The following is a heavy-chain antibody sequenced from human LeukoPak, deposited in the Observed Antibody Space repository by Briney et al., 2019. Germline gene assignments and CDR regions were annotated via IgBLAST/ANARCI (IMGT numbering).Heavy chain of an antibody. V-gene: IGHV4-61*01. J-gene: IGHJ4*02. Sequence: SETLSLTCNVSGASVSSGSYYWSWIRQPPGKELEWIGYIYYSGSTNYNPSLKSRVTISVDTSKNQFSLKLSSVTAADTAVYYCAREDYYDSSGYFYWGQGTLVTVSS. CDR3: AREDYYDSSGYFY. D-gene: IGHD3-22*01. CDR1: GASVSSGSYY. CDR2: IYYSGST.